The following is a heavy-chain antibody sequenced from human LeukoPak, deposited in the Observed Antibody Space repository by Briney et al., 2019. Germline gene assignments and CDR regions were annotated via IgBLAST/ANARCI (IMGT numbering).Heavy chain of an antibody. J-gene: IGHJ3*02. CDR2: ISSSSSYI. CDR3: ARGVTGTDDAFDI. Sequence: GGSLRLSCAASGFTFSSYSMNWVRQAPGKGLEWVSSISSSSSYIYYADSVKGRFTISRDNAKNSLYPQMNSLRAEDTAVYYCARGVTGTDDAFDIWGQGTMVTVSS. V-gene: IGHV3-21*01. D-gene: IGHD1-20*01. CDR1: GFTFSSYS.